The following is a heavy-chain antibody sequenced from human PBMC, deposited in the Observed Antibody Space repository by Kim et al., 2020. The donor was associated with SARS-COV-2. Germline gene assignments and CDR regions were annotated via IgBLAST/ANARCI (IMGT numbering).Heavy chain of an antibody. Sequence: ASVKVSCKASGYTFISQYIHWVRQAPGQGLEWMGIISRSGGSADYAPRFQGRITMTRDTSTSTVYMELSSLRSEDTAIYYCATRGFRGSNNLSYYNYALDVWGQGTTVTVSS. CDR1: GYTFISQY. V-gene: IGHV1-46*01. J-gene: IGHJ6*02. CDR2: ISRSGGSA. D-gene: IGHD5-12*01. CDR3: ATRGFRGSNNLSYYNYALDV.